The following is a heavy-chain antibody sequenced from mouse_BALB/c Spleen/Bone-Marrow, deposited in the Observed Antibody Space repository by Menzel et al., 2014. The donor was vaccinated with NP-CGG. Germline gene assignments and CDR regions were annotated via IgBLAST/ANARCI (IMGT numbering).Heavy chain of an antibody. D-gene: IGHD2-1*01. V-gene: IGHV2-6-7*01. CDR2: IWGDGST. CDR3: ARGGNYYAMDY. Sequence: VKLMESGPGLVAPSQGLSITCTVSGFSLTGYGVNWVRQPPGKGLEWLGMIWGDGSTDYNSALKSRLSISKDNSKSQVFLKMNSLQTDDTARYYCARGGNYYAMDYWGQGTSVTVSS. J-gene: IGHJ4*01. CDR1: GFSLTGYG.